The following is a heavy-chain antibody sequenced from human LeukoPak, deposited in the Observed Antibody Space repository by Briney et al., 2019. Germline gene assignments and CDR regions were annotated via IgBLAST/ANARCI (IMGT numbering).Heavy chain of an antibody. CDR3: AKHYYDSSGRVNAFDI. J-gene: IGHJ3*02. D-gene: IGHD3-22*01. V-gene: IGHV3-23*01. Sequence: GGSLRLSCAVSGFTFSSYAMSWVRQAPGKGLEWVSGISGSGGTTYYADSVKGRFTISRDNSKKTLYLQMNSLRAEDTAVYYCAKHYYDSSGRVNAFDICGQGTMVTVSP. CDR1: GFTFSSYA. CDR2: ISGSGGTT.